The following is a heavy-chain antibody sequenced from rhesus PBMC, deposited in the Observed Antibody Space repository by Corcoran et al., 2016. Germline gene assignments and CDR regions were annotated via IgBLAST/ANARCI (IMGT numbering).Heavy chain of an antibody. Sequence: QVQLQESGPGLVKPSETLSLTCAVSGGSISSSNWWSWIRQPPGKGLEWIGYISGSSGSTYYNPALKSRVTISTDTSKNQCSLKLSSVTAADTAVYYCARRGSSWSVDYWGQGVLVTVSS. V-gene: IGHV4-65*01. CDR2: ISGSSGST. CDR1: GGSISSSNW. D-gene: IGHD6-13*01. CDR3: ARRGSSWSVDY. J-gene: IGHJ4*01.